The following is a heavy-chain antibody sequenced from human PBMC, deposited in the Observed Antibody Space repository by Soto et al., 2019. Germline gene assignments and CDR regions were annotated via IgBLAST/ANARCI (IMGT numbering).Heavy chain of an antibody. CDR3: ATRERVTSGSSHFYGTDV. J-gene: IGHJ6*02. Sequence: EVQLLESGGGLVQPGGSLRLSCVASGATFSSDVMSWVRQAPGKWLEWVSGISGGTTYYADSVQGRLTISRDNVKHPLFLQMNSLRAEDRAVYRCATRERVTSGSSHFYGTDVCGQGTTVT. V-gene: IGHV3-23*01. CDR1: GATFSSDV. D-gene: IGHD1-26*01. CDR2: ISGGTT.